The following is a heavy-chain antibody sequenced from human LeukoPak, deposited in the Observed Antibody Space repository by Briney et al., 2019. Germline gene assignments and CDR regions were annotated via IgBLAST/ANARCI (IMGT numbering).Heavy chain of an antibody. CDR1: GGSFSGYY. Sequence: SETLSLTCAVYGGSFSGYYWSWIRQPPGKGLEWIGEINHSGSTNYNPSLKSRVTISVDTSKNQFSLKLSSVTAADTAVYYCARIADTAMGNYYYYGMDVWGQGTTVTVSS. J-gene: IGHJ6*02. D-gene: IGHD5-18*01. CDR3: ARIADTAMGNYYYYGMDV. V-gene: IGHV4-34*01. CDR2: INHSGST.